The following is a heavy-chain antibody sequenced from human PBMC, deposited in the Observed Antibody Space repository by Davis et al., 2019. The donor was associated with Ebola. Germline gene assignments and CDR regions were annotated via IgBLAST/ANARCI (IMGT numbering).Heavy chain of an antibody. Sequence: GESLKISCAASGFTFSSYWMSWVRQAPGKGLEWVANIKQDGSEKYYVDSVKGRFTISRDNSKNTLFLQMNSLRAEDTALYYCVTEGDLDSSSDCFHYWGQGTLVTVSS. CDR3: VTEGDLDSSSDCFHY. J-gene: IGHJ4*02. CDR2: IKQDGSEK. CDR1: GFTFSSYW. V-gene: IGHV3-7*01. D-gene: IGHD6-6*01.